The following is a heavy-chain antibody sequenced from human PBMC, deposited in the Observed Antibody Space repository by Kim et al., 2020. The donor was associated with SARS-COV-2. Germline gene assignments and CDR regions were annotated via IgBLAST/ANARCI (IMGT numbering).Heavy chain of an antibody. CDR3: ARGGVTIFGAVIMGYYYMDV. CDR2: IGGSVEST. D-gene: IGHD3-3*01. Sequence: GGSLRLSCAASGFTFSSSPMTWVRQAPGRGLEWVSSIGGSVESTFYAVSVKDRFTISRDNSKHTLYLQMNSLRADDTAVYYCARGGVTIFGAVIMGYYYMDVWGEGTAVTVSS. V-gene: IGHV3-23*01. J-gene: IGHJ6*03. CDR1: GFTFSSSP.